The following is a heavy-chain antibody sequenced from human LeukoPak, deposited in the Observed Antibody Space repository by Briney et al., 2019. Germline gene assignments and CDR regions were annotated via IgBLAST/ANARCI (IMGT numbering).Heavy chain of an antibody. CDR3: ARDRDEGLDL. J-gene: IGHJ2*01. Sequence: SETLSLTCSVSGGSLDPYYWSWIRQPPGKGLEWIGYFFYSGSTNYNPSFNSRVIISIDTAKNQISLSLSSVTAAHTAVYYCARDRDEGLDLWGRGNVVSVCS. CDR2: FFYSGST. V-gene: IGHV4-59*12. CDR1: GGSLDPYY. D-gene: IGHD3-3*01.